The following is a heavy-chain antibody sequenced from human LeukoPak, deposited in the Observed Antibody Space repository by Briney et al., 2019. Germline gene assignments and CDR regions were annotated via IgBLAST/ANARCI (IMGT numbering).Heavy chain of an antibody. CDR2: IYYSGST. CDR3: ARADSSGYYVGY. J-gene: IGHJ4*02. V-gene: IGHV4-59*01. Sequence: SETLSLTCTASGGSISSYYWSWIRQPPGKGLEWIGHIYYSGSTNYNPSLKSRVTISVDTSKNQFSLKLSSVTAADTAVYYCARADSSGYYVGYWGQGTLVTVSS. D-gene: IGHD3-22*01. CDR1: GGSISSYY.